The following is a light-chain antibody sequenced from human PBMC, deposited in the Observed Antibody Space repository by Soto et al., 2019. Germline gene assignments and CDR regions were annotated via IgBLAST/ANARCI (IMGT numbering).Light chain of an antibody. J-gene: IGKJ3*01. CDR1: QSVSSD. Sequence: EIVMTQSPATLSVSPGERATLSCRASQSVSSDLAWYQQIPGQAPRLLIYGASTRATGIPARFSGSGSGTEFTLTISSLQSEDIGIYYCQQYDSWPYTFGPGSEVHFK. CDR2: GAS. CDR3: QQYDSWPYT. V-gene: IGKV3-15*01.